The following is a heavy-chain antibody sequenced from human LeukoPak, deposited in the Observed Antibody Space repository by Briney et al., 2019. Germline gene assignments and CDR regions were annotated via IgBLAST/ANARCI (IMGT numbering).Heavy chain of an antibody. CDR3: ARHYCSGGSCYRGWFDP. Sequence: PSGTLSLTCTVSGYSISSGYYWGWIRQPPGKGLEWIGSIYHSGSTYYNPSLKSRVTISVDTSKNQFSLKLSSVTAADTAVYYCARHYCSGGSCYRGWFDPWGQGTLVTVSS. J-gene: IGHJ5*02. V-gene: IGHV4-38-2*02. D-gene: IGHD2-15*01. CDR1: GYSISSGYY. CDR2: IYHSGST.